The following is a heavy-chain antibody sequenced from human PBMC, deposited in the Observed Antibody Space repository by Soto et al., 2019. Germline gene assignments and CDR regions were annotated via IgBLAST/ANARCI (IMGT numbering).Heavy chain of an antibody. CDR3: ASAFDSLEPTAY. J-gene: IGHJ4*02. CDR2: ISSDGSYA. D-gene: IGHD3-9*01. Sequence: EVQLVESGGGLVQPGGSLRLSCAASGFTFSHYWMYWVCQAPGKGLVCVSRISSDGSYASYADSVKGRFTISRDSAKSTLYLQMKSLRAEDTDVYYCASAFDSLEPTAYRGQGTLVIVSP. CDR1: GFTFSHYW. V-gene: IGHV3-74*01.